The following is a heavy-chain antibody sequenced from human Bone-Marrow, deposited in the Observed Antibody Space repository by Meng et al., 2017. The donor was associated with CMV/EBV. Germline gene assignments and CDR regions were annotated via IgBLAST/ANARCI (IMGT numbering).Heavy chain of an antibody. Sequence: GGSLRLSCAAYGFTFSSYSMNWVRQAPGKGLEWVSSISSSSSYIYYADSVKGRFTISRDNAKNSLYLQMNSLRGEDTAVYYCAIDYPLTSGSLVWGQGTLVTVSS. CDR1: GFTFSSYS. V-gene: IGHV3-21*01. J-gene: IGHJ4*02. CDR2: ISSSSSYI. D-gene: IGHD1-26*01. CDR3: AIDYPLTSGSLV.